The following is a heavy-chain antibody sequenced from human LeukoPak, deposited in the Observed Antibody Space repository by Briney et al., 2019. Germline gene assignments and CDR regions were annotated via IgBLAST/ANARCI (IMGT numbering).Heavy chain of an antibody. J-gene: IGHJ3*02. CDR2: IYPGDSDT. V-gene: IGHV5-51*01. D-gene: IGHD3-10*01. CDR1: GYSFTSYW. Sequence: GESLMISCKGSGYSFTSYWIGWVRQMPGKGLEWMGIIYPGDSDTRYSPSFQGQVTISADKSISTAYLQWSSLKASDTAMYYCARQVLLWFGEPLGAFDIWGQGTMVTVSS. CDR3: ARQVLLWFGEPLGAFDI.